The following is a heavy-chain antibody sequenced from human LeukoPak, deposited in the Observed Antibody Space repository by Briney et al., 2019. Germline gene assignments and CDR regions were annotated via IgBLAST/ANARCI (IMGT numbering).Heavy chain of an antibody. D-gene: IGHD2-2*01. CDR2: INHSGST. Sequence: SETLSLTCAVYGGSFSGYYWSWIRQPPGKGLEWIGEINHSGSTNYNPSLKSRVTISADTSKNQFSLKLSSVTAADTAEYYCARKYCSSTSCYKNWFDPWGQGTLVTVSS. CDR1: GGSFSGYY. V-gene: IGHV4-34*01. CDR3: ARKYCSSTSCYKNWFDP. J-gene: IGHJ5*02.